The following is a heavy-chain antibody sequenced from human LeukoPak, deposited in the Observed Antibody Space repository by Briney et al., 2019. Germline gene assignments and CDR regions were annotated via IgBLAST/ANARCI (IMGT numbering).Heavy chain of an antibody. CDR1: GGSISISSYY. V-gene: IGHV4-39*01. D-gene: IGHD2-2*01. CDR2: ISYSGST. Sequence: PSPTLSLTWTVAGGSISISSYYWGWIRPPPWKGLEWIGSISYSGSTYYNPSLKTPVTISVDTFKNQFSLKLSSVTAADTAVYYCARQLGYCSSTSCYADKVDYWGQGTVVTVSS. J-gene: IGHJ4*02. CDR3: ARQLGYCSSTSCYADKVDY.